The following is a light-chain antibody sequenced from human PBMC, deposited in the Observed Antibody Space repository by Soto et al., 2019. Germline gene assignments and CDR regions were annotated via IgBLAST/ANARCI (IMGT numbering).Light chain of an antibody. V-gene: IGLV2-8*01. CDR3: SSYGGSNNLV. Sequence: QSALTQPPSASGSPGQSVTISCTGTSSDVGGYDYVSWYQQHPGKAPKLIIFEVNKWPSGVPDRFSGSKSGNTDSLTVSGLQAEDEADYYCSSYGGSNNLVFGGGTKLTVL. CDR2: EVN. CDR1: SSDVGGYDY. J-gene: IGLJ3*02.